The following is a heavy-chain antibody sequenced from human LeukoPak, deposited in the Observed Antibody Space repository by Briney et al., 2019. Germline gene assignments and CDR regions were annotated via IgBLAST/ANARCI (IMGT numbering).Heavy chain of an antibody. Sequence: ASVKVSCKASGYTFTSYDINWVRQATGQGLEWMGWMNPNSGNTGYAQKFQGRVTMTRNTSISTAYMELSSLRSEDTAVYYCARDRGPRYSSGWYIDYWGQGTLVTVSS. V-gene: IGHV1-8*01. J-gene: IGHJ4*02. D-gene: IGHD6-19*01. CDR3: ARDRGPRYSSGWYIDY. CDR2: MNPNSGNT. CDR1: GYTFTSYD.